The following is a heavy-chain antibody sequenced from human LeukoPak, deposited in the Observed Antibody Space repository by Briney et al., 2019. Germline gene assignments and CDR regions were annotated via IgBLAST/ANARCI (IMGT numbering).Heavy chain of an antibody. CDR2: IRYDGSNK. V-gene: IGHV3-30*02. J-gene: IGHJ3*02. CDR1: GFTFSSYG. CDR3: AKGWYSSSPGAFDI. D-gene: IGHD6-13*01. Sequence: GGSLRLSCAASGFTFSSYGMHWVRQAPGKGLEWVAFIRYDGSNKYYADSVKGRFTISRDNSKNTLYPQMNSLRAEDTAVYYCAKGWYSSSPGAFDIWGQGTMVTVSS.